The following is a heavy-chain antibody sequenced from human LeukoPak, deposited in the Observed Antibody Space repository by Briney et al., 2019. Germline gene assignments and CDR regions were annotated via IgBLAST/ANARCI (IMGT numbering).Heavy chain of an antibody. Sequence: GGSLRLSCAVSGFSVGTSFMTWVRQAPGKGLEWVSYISSDGSAYYADSVKGRFTISRDNVDNTLFLQMNTLRADDTALYFCARVVGVTGYYLDSWGQGTLVTVSS. V-gene: IGHV3-66*01. CDR2: ISSDGSA. CDR1: GFSVGTSF. D-gene: IGHD1-26*01. J-gene: IGHJ4*02. CDR3: ARVVGVTGYYLDS.